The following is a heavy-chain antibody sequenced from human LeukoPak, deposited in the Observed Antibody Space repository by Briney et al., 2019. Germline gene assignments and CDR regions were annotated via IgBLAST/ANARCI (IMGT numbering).Heavy chain of an antibody. CDR1: GFTFSGYW. CDR3: ARVPLVCSSTSCYYYYYGMDV. D-gene: IGHD2-2*01. J-gene: IGHJ6*02. CDR2: INSDGSST. V-gene: IGHV3-74*01. Sequence: GGSLRLSCAASGFTFSGYWMHWVRQAPGKGLVWVSRINSDGSSTSYADSVKGRFTISRDNAKNTLYLQMNSLRAEDTAVYYCARVPLVCSSTSCYYYYYGMDVWGQGTTVTVSS.